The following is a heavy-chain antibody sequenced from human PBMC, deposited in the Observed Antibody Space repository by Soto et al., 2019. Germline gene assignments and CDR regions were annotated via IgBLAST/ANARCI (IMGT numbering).Heavy chain of an antibody. J-gene: IGHJ4*02. V-gene: IGHV3-15*07. CDR2: IKSKTDGGTT. Sequence: PGGSLRLSCAASGFTFSNAWMNWVRQAPGKGLEWVGRIKSKTDGGTTDYAAPVKGRFTISRDDSKNKLYLQMNSLKTEYTVVYYCTTVPYDSSGYYLAEFDYWGQGTLVTVSS. CDR1: GFTFSNAW. CDR3: TTVPYDSSGYYLAEFDY. D-gene: IGHD3-22*01.